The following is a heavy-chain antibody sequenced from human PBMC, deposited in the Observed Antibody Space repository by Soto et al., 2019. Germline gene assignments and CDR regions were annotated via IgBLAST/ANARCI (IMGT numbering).Heavy chain of an antibody. J-gene: IGHJ6*02. CDR3: ARDPVESLLVDYGDDGCCHGMDV. D-gene: IGHD4-17*01. V-gene: IGHV3-33*01. CDR1: GFTFSNYG. Sequence: HPGGSLRLSCAASGFTFSNYGMHWVRQAPGKGLEWVSVIWYDGVKKYYEDSVKGRFTISRDNSKNTLFLQMNSLRAEDTAVYYCARDPVESLLVDYGDDGCCHGMDVWGQGTTVTVSS. CDR2: IWYDGVKK.